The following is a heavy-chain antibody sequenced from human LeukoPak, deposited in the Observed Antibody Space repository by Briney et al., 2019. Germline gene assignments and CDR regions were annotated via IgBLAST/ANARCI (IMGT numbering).Heavy chain of an antibody. CDR1: GFTFSSYA. V-gene: IGHV3-30-3*01. D-gene: IGHD7-27*01. Sequence: PGGSLRLSCAASGFTFSSYAMHWVRQAPGKGLEWVAVISYDGSNKYYADSVKGRFTISRDNSKNTLYLQMNSLRAEDTAVYYCAKDLHNWGSRCVDYWGQGTLVTVSS. CDR2: ISYDGSNK. CDR3: AKDLHNWGSRCVDY. J-gene: IGHJ4*02.